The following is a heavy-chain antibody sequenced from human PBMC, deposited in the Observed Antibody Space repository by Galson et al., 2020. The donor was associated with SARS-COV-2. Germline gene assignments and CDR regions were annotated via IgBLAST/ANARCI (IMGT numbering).Heavy chain of an antibody. V-gene: IGHV3-33*01. CDR2: IWDDGTTK. CDR3: ARGRHSSSNYPNDAFDI. CDR1: GFTFTHYG. D-gene: IGHD1-26*01. Sequence: GESLKISCAASGFTFTHYGVHWVRQAPGKGLEWVAVIWDDGTTKNYGDSVKGRFAISRDDSKNTLFLQMNSLRVDDTAVYYCARGRHSSSNYPNDAFDIWGQGTMVTVSS. J-gene: IGHJ3*02.